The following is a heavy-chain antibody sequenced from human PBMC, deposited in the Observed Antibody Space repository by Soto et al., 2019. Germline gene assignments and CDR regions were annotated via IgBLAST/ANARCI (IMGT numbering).Heavy chain of an antibody. D-gene: IGHD2-2*01. V-gene: IGHV3-7*01. Sequence: GGSMRLSCAASGFTLSSYWMSWVLQAPGKGLEWVANIKQDGSEKYYVDSVKGRFTISRDNAKNSLYLQMNSLRAEDTAVYYCARDSLDIVVVPAAISYYYYYMDVWGKGTTVTVS. J-gene: IGHJ6*03. CDR2: IKQDGSEK. CDR3: ARDSLDIVVVPAAISYYYYYMDV. CDR1: GFTLSSYW.